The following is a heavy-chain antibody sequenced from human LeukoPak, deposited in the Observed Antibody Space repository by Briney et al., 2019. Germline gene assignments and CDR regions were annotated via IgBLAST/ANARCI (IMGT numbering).Heavy chain of an antibody. CDR3: ARVSCSSTSCYEELDY. Sequence: GGSLRLSCAASGFTFSSYSMNWVRQAPGKGLEWVSSISSSSSYIYYADSVKGRFTISRDNAKNSLYLQVNSLRAEDTAVYYCARVSCSSTSCYEELDYWGQGTLVTVSS. J-gene: IGHJ4*02. D-gene: IGHD2-2*01. CDR2: ISSSSSYI. V-gene: IGHV3-21*01. CDR1: GFTFSSYS.